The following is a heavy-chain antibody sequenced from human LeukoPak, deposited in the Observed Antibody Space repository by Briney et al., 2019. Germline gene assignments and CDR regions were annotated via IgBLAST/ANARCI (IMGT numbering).Heavy chain of an antibody. CDR1: GGSFSGYY. V-gene: IGHV4-59*01. D-gene: IGHD3-22*01. J-gene: IGHJ5*02. CDR2: IYYSGST. CDR3: ARLRTYYYDSSGRGWFDP. Sequence: SETLSLTCAVYGGSFSGYYWSWIRQPPGKGLEWIGYIYYSGSTNYNPSLKSRVTISVDTSKNQFSLKLSSVTAADTAVYYCARLRTYYYDSSGRGWFDPWGQGTLVTVSS.